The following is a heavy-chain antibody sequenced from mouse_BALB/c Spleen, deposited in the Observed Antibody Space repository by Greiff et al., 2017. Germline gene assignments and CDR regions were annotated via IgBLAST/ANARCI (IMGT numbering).Heavy chain of an antibody. V-gene: IGHV10-1*02. Sequence: EVQGVESGGGLVQPKGSLKLSCAASGFTFNTYAMNWVRQAPGKGLEWVARIRSKSNNYATYYADSVKDRFTISRDDSQSMLYLQMNNLKTEDTAMYYCVRQGETYFDNWGQGTTLTVSS. J-gene: IGHJ2*01. CDR1: GFTFNTYA. CDR3: VRQGETYFDN. CDR2: IRSKSNNYAT.